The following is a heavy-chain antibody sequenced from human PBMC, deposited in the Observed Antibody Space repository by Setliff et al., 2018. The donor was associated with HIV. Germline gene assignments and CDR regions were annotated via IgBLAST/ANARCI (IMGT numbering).Heavy chain of an antibody. CDR3: ARAPSCIGSNCIFYYYYYYGLDV. CDR2: ITDTGHT. Sequence: SETLSLTCTVYVGSLTHYYWTWIRQPPGGGLEWIGEITDTGHTNYNSSLQSRVTISLDTSRKQFSLKLTSVTASDAAVYYCARAPSCIGSNCIFYYYYYYGLDVWGHGTTVTVSS. D-gene: IGHD2-15*01. CDR1: VGSLTHYY. V-gene: IGHV4-34*01. J-gene: IGHJ6*02.